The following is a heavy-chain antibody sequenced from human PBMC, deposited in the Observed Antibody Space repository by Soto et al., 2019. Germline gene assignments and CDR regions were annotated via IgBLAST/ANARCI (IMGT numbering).Heavy chain of an antibody. CDR3: TTDWRGRLRDACDI. D-gene: IGHD4-17*01. CDR2: INTDGSTI. CDR1: GFTFSSYW. Sequence: EVQLVESGGGLVQPGGSLRLSCAASGFTFSSYWMYWVRQAPGKGLVCVSGINTDGSTITYADSVQGRFTISRDNAKSTLYLQANNLRADDTAVYFFTTDWRGRLRDACDIWGQGTMVTVSS. V-gene: IGHV3-74*01. J-gene: IGHJ3*02.